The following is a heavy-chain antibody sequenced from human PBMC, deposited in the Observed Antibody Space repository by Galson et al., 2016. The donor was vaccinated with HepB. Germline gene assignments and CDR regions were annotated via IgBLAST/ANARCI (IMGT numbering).Heavy chain of an antibody. V-gene: IGHV4-4*02. D-gene: IGHD3-9*01. J-gene: IGHJ4*02. CDR1: GDSITNDKW. Sequence: SETLSLTFAVSGDSITNDKWWAWVRQAPGKGLEWIGEISHSEATRYNPSLKGRVSISLDKPRNFFSLRVTSVTSADTPIYYCAKMGSDWYRNYFIDSWGQGTLVTVSS. CDR3: AKMGSDWYRNYFIDS. CDR2: ISHSEAT.